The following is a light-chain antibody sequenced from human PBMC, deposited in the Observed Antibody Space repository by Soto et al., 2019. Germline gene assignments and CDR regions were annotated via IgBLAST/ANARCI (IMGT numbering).Light chain of an antibody. V-gene: IGKV3-11*01. CDR3: QHRDRWPPIIT. CDR2: EIF. CDR1: QNVGSY. J-gene: IGKJ3*01. Sequence: EIVVTQSPATLSFSPGDTATLSCRASQNVGSYLAWYQQKPGQAPRLLIYEIFKRDTGIPARFSGSGSGTDFTLTISSLEPEDVAIYYCQHRDRWPPIITFGPGTTVDIK.